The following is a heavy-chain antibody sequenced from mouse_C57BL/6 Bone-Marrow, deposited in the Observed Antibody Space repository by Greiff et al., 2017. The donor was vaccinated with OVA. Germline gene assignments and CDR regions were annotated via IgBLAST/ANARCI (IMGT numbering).Heavy chain of an antibody. CDR3: VLRWGFDY. Sequence: EVKLMESGPVLVKPGASVKMSCKASGYTFTDYYMNWVKQSHGKSLEWIGVINPYNGGTSYNQKFKGKATLTVDKSSSTAYMELNSLTSEDSAVYYCVLRWGFDYWGQGTTLTVSS. CDR2: INPYNGGT. CDR1: GYTFTDYY. J-gene: IGHJ2*01. D-gene: IGHD1-1*01. V-gene: IGHV1-19*01.